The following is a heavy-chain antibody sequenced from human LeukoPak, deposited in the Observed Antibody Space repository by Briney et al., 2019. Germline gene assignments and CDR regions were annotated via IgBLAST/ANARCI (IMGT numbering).Heavy chain of an antibody. Sequence: PGGSLRLSCEASGFTFSSYAVHWVRQAPGKGLEWVAVISYDGSNKYYADSVKGRFTISRDNSKNTLYLQMNSLRAEDTAVYYCARFDYWGQGTLVTVSS. CDR1: GFTFSSYA. J-gene: IGHJ4*02. CDR3: ARFDY. CDR2: ISYDGSNK. V-gene: IGHV3-30-3*01.